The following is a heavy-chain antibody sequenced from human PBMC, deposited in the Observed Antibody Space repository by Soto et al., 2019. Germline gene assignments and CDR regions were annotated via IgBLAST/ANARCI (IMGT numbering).Heavy chain of an antibody. CDR3: ARGSYYGMDV. CDR1: GGSISSGNW. J-gene: IGHJ6*02. Sequence: KPSETLSLTCAVSGGSISSGNWWSWVRQPPGKGLEWIGEVYHSGSTTYSPSLKSRVTMSVAKSENQFSLKLTSVTAADTAVYYCARGSYYGMDVWGQGTTVTVSS. V-gene: IGHV4-4*02. CDR2: VYHSGST.